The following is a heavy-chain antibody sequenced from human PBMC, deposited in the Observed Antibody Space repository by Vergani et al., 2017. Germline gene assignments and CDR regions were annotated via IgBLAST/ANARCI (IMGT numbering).Heavy chain of an antibody. Sequence: QVQLVQSGAEVKKPGSSVKVSCKASGGTFSSSTISWVRQAPGQGLEWMGRIVPILGIANYAQKFQGRVTITADKSTSTAYMELSSLRSEDTAVYYCASFCSSTSCFYFDYWGQGTLVTVSS. V-gene: IGHV1-69*02. CDR2: IVPILGIA. D-gene: IGHD2-2*01. CDR3: ASFCSSTSCFYFDY. CDR1: GGTFSSST. J-gene: IGHJ4*02.